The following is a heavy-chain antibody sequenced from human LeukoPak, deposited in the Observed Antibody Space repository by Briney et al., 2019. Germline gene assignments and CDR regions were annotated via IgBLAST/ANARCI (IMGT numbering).Heavy chain of an antibody. V-gene: IGHV1-3*01. CDR2: INAGNGNT. Sequence: ASVKVFCKASGYTFNTYAIHWVRQAPGQRLEWMGWINAGNGNTRFSQKFQGRVTITRDTSASTAYMELSSLRSDDTAVYYCAREWDIVVETAIPYFQHWGQGTLVTVSS. CDR3: AREWDIVVETAIPYFQH. J-gene: IGHJ1*01. CDR1: GYTFNTYA. D-gene: IGHD2-21*02.